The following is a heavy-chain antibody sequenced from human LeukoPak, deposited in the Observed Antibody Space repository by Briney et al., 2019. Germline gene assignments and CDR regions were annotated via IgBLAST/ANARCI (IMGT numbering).Heavy chain of an antibody. CDR3: ARWDKDSSGYLPRRSIDAFDI. J-gene: IGHJ3*02. CDR2: INHSGST. D-gene: IGHD3-22*01. Sequence: SETLSLTCAVYGGSFSGYYWSWIRQPPGKGLEWIGEINHSGSTNYNPSLKSRVTISVDTSKNQFSLKLSSVTAADTAVYYCARWDKDSSGYLPRRSIDAFDIWGQGTMVTVSS. V-gene: IGHV4-34*01. CDR1: GGSFSGYY.